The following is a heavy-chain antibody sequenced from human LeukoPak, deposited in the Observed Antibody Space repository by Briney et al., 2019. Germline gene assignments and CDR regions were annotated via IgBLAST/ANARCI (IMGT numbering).Heavy chain of an antibody. D-gene: IGHD5-18*01. CDR1: GGSISSYY. Sequence: SETLSLTCTVSGGSISSYYWSWIRQPPGKGLEWIGNIYYSGSTNYNPSLKSRVTISVDTSKNQFSLKLSSVTAADTAVYYCARVQLDAFDIWGQGTMVTVSS. CDR2: IYYSGST. V-gene: IGHV4-59*01. CDR3: ARVQLDAFDI. J-gene: IGHJ3*02.